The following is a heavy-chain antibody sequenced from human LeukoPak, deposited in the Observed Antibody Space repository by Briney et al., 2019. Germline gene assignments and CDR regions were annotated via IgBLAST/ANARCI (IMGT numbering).Heavy chain of an antibody. V-gene: IGHV5-51*01. CDR2: IYPGDSDT. CDR1: GYSFTSYW. CDR3: VRQTHIVVVTATDDY. J-gene: IGHJ4*02. Sequence: GESLKISCKGSGYSFTSYWIGWVRQMPGKGLEWMGIIYPGDSDTRYSPSFQGQVTISADKSVSTAYLQWSSLKASDTAMYYCVRQTHIVVVTATDDYCGQGTLVTVSS. D-gene: IGHD2-21*02.